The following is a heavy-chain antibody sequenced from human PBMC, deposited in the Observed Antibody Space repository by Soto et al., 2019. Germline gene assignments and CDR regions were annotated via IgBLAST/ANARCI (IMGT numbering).Heavy chain of an antibody. V-gene: IGHV4-59*01. CDR3: ARGVATIGP. CDR1: GDSISSYY. J-gene: IGHJ5*02. CDR2: IYYSGST. D-gene: IGHD5-12*01. Sequence: SETLSLTCTVSGDSISSYYWTWIRQPPGKGLEWIGYIYYSGSTNYNPSLKSRVTISVDASKNQFSLKLTSVTAADTAVYYCARGVATIGPWGQGTLVTVSS.